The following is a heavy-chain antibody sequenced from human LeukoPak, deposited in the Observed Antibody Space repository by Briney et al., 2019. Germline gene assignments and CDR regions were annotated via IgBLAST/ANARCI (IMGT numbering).Heavy chain of an antibody. J-gene: IGHJ4*02. CDR1: GFTFSSYW. CDR2: IKQEGSEK. D-gene: IGHD3-10*01. Sequence: GRSLRLSCAASGFTFSSYWMSWVRQAPGKGMEWVANIKQEGSEKYYVDFVKGRFTISRDNAKNSLYLQMNSLRAEDTAVYYCASDMGLGYYFDYWGQGTLVTVSS. CDR3: ASDMGLGYYFDY. V-gene: IGHV3-7*03.